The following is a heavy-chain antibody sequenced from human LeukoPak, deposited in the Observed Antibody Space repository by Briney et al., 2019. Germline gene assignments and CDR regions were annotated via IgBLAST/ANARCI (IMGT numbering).Heavy chain of an antibody. CDR3: ARDSAVRDAFDI. CDR2: IYTSGST. D-gene: IGHD6-13*01. V-gene: IGHV4-4*07. J-gene: IGHJ3*02. CDR1: GGSISSYY. Sequence: SETLSLTCTVSGGSISSYYWSWIRQPAGKGLEWIGRIYTSGSTNYNPSLKSRVTISVDTSKNQFSLKLSSVTAADTAVYYCARDSAVRDAFDIWGQGTMVTVSS.